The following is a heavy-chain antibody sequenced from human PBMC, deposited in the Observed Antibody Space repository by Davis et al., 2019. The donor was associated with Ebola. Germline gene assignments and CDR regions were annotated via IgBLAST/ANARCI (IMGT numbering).Heavy chain of an antibody. V-gene: IGHV3-53*01. J-gene: IGHJ4*02. Sequence: GESLKISCAASGFTVSSNHMNWVRQAPGKGLEWVSIIFSAGSTNYADSVKGRFTISRDNLKNTLYLEMNNLRAEDTAVYYCARDNYFSYWGQGTLVTVSS. CDR2: IFSAGST. CDR1: GFTVSSNH. CDR3: ARDNYFSY.